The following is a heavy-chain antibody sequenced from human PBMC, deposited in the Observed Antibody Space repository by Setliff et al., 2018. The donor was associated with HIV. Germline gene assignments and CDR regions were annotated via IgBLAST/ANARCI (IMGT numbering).Heavy chain of an antibody. D-gene: IGHD2-8*01. CDR1: GVPLSDYY. CDR2: VNHNGNI. CDR3: ARGVQAQVVLMSYVKGRFDP. J-gene: IGHJ5*02. V-gene: IGHV4-34*01. Sequence: PSETLSLTCTLNGVPLSDYYWNWIRQSPGKGLEWIVEVNHNGNINYNPSLKSRVTVSVDTSKTQYSLKMISVTAAGTAKYFCARGVQAQVVLMSYVKGRFDPWGQGTQVTVS.